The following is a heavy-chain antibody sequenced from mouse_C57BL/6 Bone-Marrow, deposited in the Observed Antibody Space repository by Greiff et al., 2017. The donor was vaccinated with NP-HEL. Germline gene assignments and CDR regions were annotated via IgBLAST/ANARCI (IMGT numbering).Heavy chain of an antibody. CDR1: GFTFSSYA. D-gene: IGHD1-1*01. J-gene: IGHJ1*03. V-gene: IGHV5-4*01. CDR3: ARVNYYGSRDV. CDR2: ISDGGSYT. Sequence: EVQLVESGGGLVKPGGSLKLSCAASGFTFSSYAMSWVRQTPEKRLEWVATISDGGSYTYYPDNVKGRFTISRDNAKNYLYLQMSHLKSEDTAMYYCARVNYYGSRDVWGTGTTVTVSS.